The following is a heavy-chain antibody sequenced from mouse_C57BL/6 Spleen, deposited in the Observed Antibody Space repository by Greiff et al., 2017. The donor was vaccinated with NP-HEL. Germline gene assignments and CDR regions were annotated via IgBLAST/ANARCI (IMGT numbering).Heavy chain of an antibody. V-gene: IGHV3-6*01. D-gene: IGHD1-1*02. CDR2: ISYDGSN. CDR3: AREGSGYWYFDV. J-gene: IGHJ1*03. CDR1: GYSITSGYY. Sequence: EESGPGLVKPSQSLSLTCSVTGYSITSGYYWNWIRQFPGNKLEWMGYISYDGSNNYNPSLKNRISITRDTSKNQFFLKLNSVTTEDTATYYCAREGSGYWYFDVWGTGTTVTVSS.